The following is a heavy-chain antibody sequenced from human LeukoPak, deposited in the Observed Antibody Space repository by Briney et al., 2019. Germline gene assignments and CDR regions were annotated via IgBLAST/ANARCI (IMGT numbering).Heavy chain of an antibody. CDR1: GFTFSDSS. D-gene: IGHD5-18*01. J-gene: IGHJ4*02. Sequence: GGSLRLSCTASGFTFSDSSMNWVRQAPGKGLEWLSYISSSSTTIYYADSVKGRFTISRDYAKNSLYLQMNSLRAEDTAVYYCARNLNTADDYWGQGSLVTVSS. V-gene: IGHV3-48*01. CDR3: ARNLNTADDY. CDR2: ISSSSTTI.